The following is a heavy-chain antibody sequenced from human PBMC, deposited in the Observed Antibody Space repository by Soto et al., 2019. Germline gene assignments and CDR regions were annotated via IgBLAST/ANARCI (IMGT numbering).Heavy chain of an antibody. CDR3: ARLRTMVRGVTENWFDP. Sequence: GESLKISCKGSGYSFTSYWIGWVRQMPGKGLEWMGIIYPGDSDTRYSPSFQGQVTISADKSISTAYLQWSSLKASDTAMYYCARLRTMVRGVTENWFDPWGQGTLVTVSS. D-gene: IGHD3-10*01. CDR1: GYSFTSYW. J-gene: IGHJ5*02. V-gene: IGHV5-51*01. CDR2: IYPGDSDT.